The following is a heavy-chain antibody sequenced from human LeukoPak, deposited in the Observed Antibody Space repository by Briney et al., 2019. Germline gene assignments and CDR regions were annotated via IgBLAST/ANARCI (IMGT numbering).Heavy chain of an antibody. D-gene: IGHD5-18*01. Sequence: SQTLSLTCTVSGGSISSGSYYWSWIGQPAGKGLEWIGRIYTSGSTNYNPSLKSRVTISVDTSKNQFSLKLSSVTAADTAVYYCARQKWAVVTAPYYFDYWGQGTLVTVSS. J-gene: IGHJ4*02. CDR1: GGSISSGSYY. CDR3: ARQKWAVVTAPYYFDY. CDR2: IYTSGST. V-gene: IGHV4-61*02.